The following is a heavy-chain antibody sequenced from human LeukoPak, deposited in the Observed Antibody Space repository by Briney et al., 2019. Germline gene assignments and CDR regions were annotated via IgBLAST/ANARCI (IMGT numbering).Heavy chain of an antibody. V-gene: IGHV3-23*01. CDR1: GVTFNNFA. J-gene: IGHJ4*02. D-gene: IGHD1-1*01. CDR2: IGPSGVTT. Sequence: PGGSLRLSCAASGVTFNNFALDWVRQAPGKGLEWISRIGPSGVTTYYADSVKGRFTISRDNSKNSLYLQMNSLRAEDTTLYLCARQLNLDYWGRGTLVTVSS. CDR3: ARQLNLDY.